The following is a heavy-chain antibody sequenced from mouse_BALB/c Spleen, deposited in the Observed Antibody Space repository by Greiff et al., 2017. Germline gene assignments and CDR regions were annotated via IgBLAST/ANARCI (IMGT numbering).Heavy chain of an antibody. J-gene: IGHJ1*01. CDR2: ISYSGST. CDR1: GYSITSDYA. D-gene: IGHD2-4*01. Sequence: DVHLVESGPGLVKPSQSLSLTCTVTGYSITSDYAWNWIRQFPGNKLEWMGYISYSGSTSYNPSLKSRIYITRDTSKNQFFLQLNSVTTEDTATYYCARGMITEYFDVWGAGTTVTVSS. V-gene: IGHV3-2*02. CDR3: ARGMITEYFDV.